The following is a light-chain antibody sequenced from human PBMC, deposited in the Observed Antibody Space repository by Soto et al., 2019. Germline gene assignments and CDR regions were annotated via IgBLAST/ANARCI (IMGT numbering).Light chain of an antibody. CDR1: QSVGSTF. CDR3: GQFVSSPPRT. V-gene: IGKV3-20*01. J-gene: IGKJ1*01. CDR2: GVS. Sequence: EIVLTQSPCTLSLSPGERATLSCRASQSVGSTFLAWYQQKPGQAPRLLIYGVSTRATGIPDRFSGSWSGTDFTLSISRLEPEDFAVYYCGQFVSSPPRTFGQGTKVDIK.